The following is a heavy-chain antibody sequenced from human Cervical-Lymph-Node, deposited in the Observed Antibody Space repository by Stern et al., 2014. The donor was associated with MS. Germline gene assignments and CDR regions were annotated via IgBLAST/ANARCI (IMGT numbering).Heavy chain of an antibody. J-gene: IGHJ4*02. V-gene: IGHV3-21*01. CDR3: ARGRGGNYRYYFDY. Sequence: EVQLVQSGGGLVKPGGSLRLSCAASGFTFSSYSMNWVRQAPGTGLEWVASISSGGSYISYADSLKGRFTISRDNAKNSLYLQMNSLRAEDTAVYYCARGRGGNYRYYFDYWGQGTLVTVSS. D-gene: IGHD4-23*01. CDR1: GFTFSSYS. CDR2: ISSGGSYI.